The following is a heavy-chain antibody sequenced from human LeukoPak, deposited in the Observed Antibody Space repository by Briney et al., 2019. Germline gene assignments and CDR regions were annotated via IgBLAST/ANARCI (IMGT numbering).Heavy chain of an antibody. CDR3: ARLMSGDYYYYYYMDV. J-gene: IGHJ6*03. CDR1: GGSFSGYY. V-gene: IGHV4-34*01. Sequence: SETLSLTCAVYGGSFSGYYWSWIRQPPGKGLEWIGEINHSGSTNYNPSLKSRVTISVDTSKNQFSLKLSSVTAADTAVYYCARLMSGDYYYYYYMDVWGKGTTVTVSS. D-gene: IGHD4-17*01. CDR2: INHSGST.